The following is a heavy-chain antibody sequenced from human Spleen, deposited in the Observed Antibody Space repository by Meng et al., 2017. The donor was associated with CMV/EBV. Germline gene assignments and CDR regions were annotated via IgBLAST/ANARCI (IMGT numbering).Heavy chain of an antibody. Sequence: SETLSLTCTVSGGSISSSSYYWGWIRQPPGKGLEWIGSIYYSGSTYYNPSLKRRVTISVDTSKNQFSLKLSSVTAADTAVYYCARAHLYYDILTGYPENHATGYFDYWGQGTLVTVSS. CDR2: IYYSGST. J-gene: IGHJ4*02. CDR3: ARAHLYYDILTGYPENHATGYFDY. V-gene: IGHV4-39*07. CDR1: GGSISSSSYY. D-gene: IGHD3-9*01.